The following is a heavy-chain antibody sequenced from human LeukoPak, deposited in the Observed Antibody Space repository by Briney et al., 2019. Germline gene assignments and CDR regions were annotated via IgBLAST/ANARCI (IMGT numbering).Heavy chain of an antibody. J-gene: IGHJ4*02. CDR3: ARDPSLLWFGELLPLFDY. V-gene: IGHV3-30-3*01. CDR1: GFTFSSYA. Sequence: GGSLRLSCAASGFTFSSYAMHWVRQAPGKGLEWVAVISYDGSNKYYADSVKGRFTISRDNSKNTLYLQMSSLRAEDTAVYYCARDPSLLWFGELLPLFDYWGQGTLVTVSS. D-gene: IGHD3-10*01. CDR2: ISYDGSNK.